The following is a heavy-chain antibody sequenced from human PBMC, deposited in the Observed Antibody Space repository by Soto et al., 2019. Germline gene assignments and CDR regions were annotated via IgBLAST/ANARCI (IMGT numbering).Heavy chain of an antibody. Sequence: ASVKVSCKASGYTFTSYGISWVRQAPGQGLEWMGWISAYNGNTNYAQKLQGRVTMTTDTSTSTAYMELRSLRSDDTAVYYCARAYCSGGSCIDAFDIWGQGTMVTVSS. CDR2: ISAYNGNT. V-gene: IGHV1-18*01. CDR1: GYTFTSYG. J-gene: IGHJ3*02. D-gene: IGHD2-15*01. CDR3: ARAYCSGGSCIDAFDI.